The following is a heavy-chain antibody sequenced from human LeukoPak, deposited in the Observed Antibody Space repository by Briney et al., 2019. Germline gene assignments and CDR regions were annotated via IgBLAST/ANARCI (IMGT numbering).Heavy chain of an antibody. J-gene: IGHJ4*02. V-gene: IGHV1-69*13. D-gene: IGHD6-13*01. CDR2: IIPIFGTA. Sequence: SVKVSCKASGGTFSSYAISWVRQAPGQGLEWMGGIIPIFGTANYAQKFQGRVTITADESTSTAYMELSSLRSEDTAVYYCARVMAAAGTALDYWGQGTPVTVSS. CDR1: GGTFSSYA. CDR3: ARVMAAAGTALDY.